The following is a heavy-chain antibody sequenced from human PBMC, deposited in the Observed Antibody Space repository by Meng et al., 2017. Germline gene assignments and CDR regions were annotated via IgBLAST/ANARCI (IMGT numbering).Heavy chain of an antibody. V-gene: IGHV1-2*02. Sequence: QVQLVQSGAEVKQPGASVKVSCKASGYTFTGYYMHGVRQAPGQGLEWMGWINPNSGGTNYAQKFQGRVTMTRDTSISTAYMELSRLRSDDTAVYYCARKRGIYDSSGYLDFDYWGQGTLVTVSS. D-gene: IGHD3-22*01. CDR3: ARKRGIYDSSGYLDFDY. J-gene: IGHJ4*02. CDR2: INPNSGGT. CDR1: GYTFTGYY.